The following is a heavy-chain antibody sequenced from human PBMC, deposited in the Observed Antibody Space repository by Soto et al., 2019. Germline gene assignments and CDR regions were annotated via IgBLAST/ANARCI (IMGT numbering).Heavy chain of an antibody. D-gene: IGHD6-13*01. CDR3: ARQVAAAEWYFDY. CDR1: GYTFTGYY. J-gene: IGHJ4*02. Sequence: ASVKVSCKASGYTFTGYYMHWVRQAPGQGLEWMGWINPNSGGTNYAQKFQGWVTMTRDTSISAAYMELSRLRSDDTAVYYCARQVAAAEWYFDYWGQGTLVTVSS. CDR2: INPNSGGT. V-gene: IGHV1-2*04.